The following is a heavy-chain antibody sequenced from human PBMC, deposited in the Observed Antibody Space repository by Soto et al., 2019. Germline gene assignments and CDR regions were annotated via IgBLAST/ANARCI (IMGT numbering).Heavy chain of an antibody. CDR2: ISAYNGNT. Sequence: DSVKGSCKASGYTFTSPDMSCARRAPGQGVEWMGSISAYNGNTNYAQELQARVTMATDSSTSTDYMELRSLRSDDAAKYYCARETSRSCHDYWGEGTLISV. D-gene: IGHD6-13*01. J-gene: IGHJ4*02. CDR3: ARETSRSCHDY. V-gene: IGHV1-18*01. CDR1: GYTFTSPD.